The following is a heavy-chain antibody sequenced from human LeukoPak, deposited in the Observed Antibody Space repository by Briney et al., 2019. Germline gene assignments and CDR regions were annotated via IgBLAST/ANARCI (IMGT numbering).Heavy chain of an antibody. V-gene: IGHV4-30-4*01. J-gene: IGHJ4*02. CDR1: GGSISSGDYY. CDR2: IYYSGST. CDR3: ARSRLRYFDWLLLFDY. D-gene: IGHD3-9*01. Sequence: PSETLSLTCTVSGGSISSGDYYWSWIRQPPGKGLEWIGYIYYSGSTYYNPSLKSRVTISVDTSKNQFSLKLSSVTAADTAVYYCARSRLRYFDWLLLFDYWGQGTLVTVSS.